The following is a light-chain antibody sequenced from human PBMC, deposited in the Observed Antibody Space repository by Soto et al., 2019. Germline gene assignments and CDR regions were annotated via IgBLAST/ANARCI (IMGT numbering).Light chain of an antibody. J-gene: IGKJ1*01. CDR3: QQYGNWLTWT. V-gene: IGKV3-15*01. Sequence: EIVMTQSPVTLSVSPGESATIFCRASERISTNLAWYQQRPSQAPRLLIYSESTRATGVPARFSGSGSATEFTLTISSLQPEDFATYYCQQYGNWLTWTFGQGTRVEIK. CDR1: ERISTN. CDR2: SES.